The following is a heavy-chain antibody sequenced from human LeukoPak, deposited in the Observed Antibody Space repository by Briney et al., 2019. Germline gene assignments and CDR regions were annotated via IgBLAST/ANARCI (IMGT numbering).Heavy chain of an antibody. V-gene: IGHV3-64D*06. J-gene: IGHJ4*02. CDR3: LYGSGSSFDY. CDR1: GFTFSSYA. CDR2: VSSNGGST. Sequence: GGSLRLSCSASGFTFSSYAMHWVRQAPGKGLEYVLAVSSNGGSTYYADSVQGRFTISRDNSKNTLYLQMSSLRAEDTAVYYCLYGSGSSFDYWGQETRVTVSS. D-gene: IGHD3-10*01.